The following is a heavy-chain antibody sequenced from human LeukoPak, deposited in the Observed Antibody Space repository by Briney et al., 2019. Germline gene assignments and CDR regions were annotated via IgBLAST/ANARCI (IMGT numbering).Heavy chain of an antibody. CDR1: GFTLNSYA. V-gene: IGHV3-33*01. CDR2: IWYDGSNK. Sequence: GGPLRLSCIASGFTLNSYAMFGVRQARGKGLEGVSLIWYDGSNKHYADSVKGRFTISRDNSKNTLYLQMNSLRAEDTAVYYCARARGWEPNYYYYYMDVWGKGTTVTVSS. J-gene: IGHJ6*03. D-gene: IGHD1-26*01. CDR3: ARARGWEPNYYYYYMDV.